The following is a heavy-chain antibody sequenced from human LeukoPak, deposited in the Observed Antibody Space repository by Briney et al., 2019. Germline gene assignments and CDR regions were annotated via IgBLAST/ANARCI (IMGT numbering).Heavy chain of an antibody. D-gene: IGHD6-13*01. V-gene: IGHV1-2*02. CDR1: GYTFTSYY. J-gene: IGHJ4*02. CDR3: ARDLAGKNIAAALYYFDY. Sequence: GASVKVSCKASGYTFTSYYMHWVRQAPGQGLEWMGWINPNSGGTNYAQKFQGRVTMTRDTSISTAYMELSRLRSDDTAVYYCARDLAGKNIAAALYYFDYWGQGTLVTVSS. CDR2: INPNSGGT.